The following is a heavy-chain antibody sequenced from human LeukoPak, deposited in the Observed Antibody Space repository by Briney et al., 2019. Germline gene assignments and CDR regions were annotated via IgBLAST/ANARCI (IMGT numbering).Heavy chain of an antibody. V-gene: IGHV3-48*03. CDR3: AKEGDYYGSGSYRDGFDI. CDR2: IGSSGSTI. D-gene: IGHD3-10*01. Sequence: GGSLRLSCAASGFTFSSYEMNWVRQAPGKGLEWVLYIGSSGSTIYYADSVKGRFTISRDSFKNTLYLQMNSLRPEDTAVYYCAKEGDYYGSGSYRDGFDIWGQGTRATVSS. J-gene: IGHJ3*02. CDR1: GFTFSSYE.